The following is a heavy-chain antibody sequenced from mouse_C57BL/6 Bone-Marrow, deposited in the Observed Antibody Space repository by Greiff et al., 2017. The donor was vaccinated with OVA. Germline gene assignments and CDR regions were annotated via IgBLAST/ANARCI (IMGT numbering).Heavy chain of an antibody. CDR2: INPNNGGT. D-gene: IGHD1-1*01. CDR3: ARRPFYGSRIFFYYYAMDY. CDR1: GYTFTDYN. Sequence: EVQLQQSGPELVKPGASVKMSCKASGYTFTDYNMHWVKQSHGKSLEWIGYINPNNGGTSYNQKFKGKATLTVNKSSSTAYMELRSLTSEDSAVYYCARRPFYGSRIFFYYYAMDYWGQGTSVTVSS. V-gene: IGHV1-22*01. J-gene: IGHJ4*01.